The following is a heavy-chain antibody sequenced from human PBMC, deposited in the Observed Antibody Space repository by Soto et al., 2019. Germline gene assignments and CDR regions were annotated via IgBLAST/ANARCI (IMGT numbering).Heavy chain of an antibody. D-gene: IGHD2-15*01. CDR3: ARGTPTPGLDY. V-gene: IGHV5-51*01. CDR1: GYSFTSYW. J-gene: IGHJ4*02. CDR2: IYPGDSDT. Sequence: PGESLKISCKGSGYSFTSYWIGWVRQMPGKGLEWMGIIYPGDSDTRYSPSFQGQVTISRDNAKNSLYLQMNSLRAEDTAVYYCARGTPTPGLDYWGQGTLVTVSS.